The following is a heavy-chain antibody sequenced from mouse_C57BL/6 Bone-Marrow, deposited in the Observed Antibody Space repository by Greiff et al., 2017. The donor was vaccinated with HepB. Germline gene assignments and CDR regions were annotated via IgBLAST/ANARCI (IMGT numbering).Heavy chain of an antibody. J-gene: IGHJ2*01. D-gene: IGHD2-2*01. Sequence: QVHVKQPGAELVKPGASVKLSCKASGYTFTSYWMHWVKQRPGRGLEWIGRIDPNSGGTKYNEKFKSKATLTVDKPSSTAYMQLSSLTSEDSAVYYCARSSGFSYYFDYWGQGTTLTVSS. CDR1: GYTFTSYW. CDR2: IDPNSGGT. V-gene: IGHV1-72*01. CDR3: ARSSGFSYYFDY.